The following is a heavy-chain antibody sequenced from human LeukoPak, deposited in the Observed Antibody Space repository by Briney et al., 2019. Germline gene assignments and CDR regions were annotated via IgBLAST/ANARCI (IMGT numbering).Heavy chain of an antibody. CDR3: ARDNSGGYDWLDP. V-gene: IGHV4-4*07. J-gene: IGHJ5*02. CDR1: GGSISSYY. CDR2: FYTNGST. Sequence: SETLSLTCTVSGGSISSYYWSWIRQPAGKGLEWIGRFYTNGSTNYNPSLKSRVSMSVDTSKNQFSLKLRSVSAADTALYYCARDNSGGYDWLDPWGQGTLVTVSS. D-gene: IGHD3-22*01.